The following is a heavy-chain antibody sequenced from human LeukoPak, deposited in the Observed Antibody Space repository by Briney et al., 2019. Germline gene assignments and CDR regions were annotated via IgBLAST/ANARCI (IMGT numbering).Heavy chain of an antibody. Sequence: SETLSLTCTVSGGSISSYYWSWIRQPAGKGLEWIGRIYTSGSTNYNPSLKSRVTISVDTSKTQFSLKLSSVTAADTAVYYCAASSSSWGTYYYGMDVWGQGTTVTVSS. CDR1: GGSISSYY. CDR2: IYTSGST. D-gene: IGHD6-13*01. V-gene: IGHV4-4*07. CDR3: AASSSSWGTYYYGMDV. J-gene: IGHJ6*02.